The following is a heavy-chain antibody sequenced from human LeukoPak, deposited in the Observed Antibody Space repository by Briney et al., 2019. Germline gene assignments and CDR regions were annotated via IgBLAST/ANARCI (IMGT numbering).Heavy chain of an antibody. V-gene: IGHV3-7*01. D-gene: IGHD3-22*01. CDR2: IKQDGSEK. Sequence: GGSLRLSCAASGFTFSSNWMTWVRQAPGRGLEWVANIKQDGSEKQYVDSVKGRFTISRDNAKNSLYLQMNSLRVEDTAVYYCARDPYNTGGYAAFDIWGQGTMVTVSS. CDR3: ARDPYNTGGYAAFDI. J-gene: IGHJ3*02. CDR1: GFTFSSNW.